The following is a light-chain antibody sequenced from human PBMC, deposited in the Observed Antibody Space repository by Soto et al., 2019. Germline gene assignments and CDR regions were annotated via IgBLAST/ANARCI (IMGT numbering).Light chain of an antibody. CDR1: QSISSW. J-gene: IGKJ2*01. Sequence: DIQMTQSPSTLSASVGDRVTITCRASQSISSWLAWYQQKPGKAPKLLIYLASSLESGVPSRFSGSGSGTEFTLTISSLQPDDFATYYCQQYDCYSRTFGQGTKLEI. V-gene: IGKV1-5*03. CDR2: LAS. CDR3: QQYDCYSRT.